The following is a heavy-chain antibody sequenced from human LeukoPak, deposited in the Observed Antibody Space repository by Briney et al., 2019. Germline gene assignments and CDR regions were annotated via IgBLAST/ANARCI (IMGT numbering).Heavy chain of an antibody. CDR1: GYTFTSCG. V-gene: IGHV1-18*01. D-gene: IGHD1-14*01. J-gene: IGHJ4*02. CDR2: ISAYNGNT. CDR3: ARAQPWVAPGY. Sequence: ASVKLSCNASGYTFTSCGISWVRQPPGQGLEWVGWISAYNGNTNYAQKLQGRVTMTTDTSKSNAYMDLKSQSSDHKAVYYCARAQPWVAPGYWGQGTLVSVSS.